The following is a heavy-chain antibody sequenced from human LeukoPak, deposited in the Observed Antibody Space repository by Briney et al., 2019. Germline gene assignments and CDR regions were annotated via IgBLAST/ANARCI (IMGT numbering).Heavy chain of an antibody. Sequence: SETLSLTCTVSGGSISSYYWSWIRQPPGKGLEWIGYIYYSGSTNYNPSLKSRVTISVDTSKNQFSLKLSSVTAADTAVYYCASMATPSRAFDYWGQGTLVTVSS. J-gene: IGHJ4*02. D-gene: IGHD5-12*01. V-gene: IGHV4-59*01. CDR2: IYYSGST. CDR1: GGSISSYY. CDR3: ASMATPSRAFDY.